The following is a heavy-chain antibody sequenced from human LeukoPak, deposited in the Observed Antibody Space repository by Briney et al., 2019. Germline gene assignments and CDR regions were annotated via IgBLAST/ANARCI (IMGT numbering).Heavy chain of an antibody. V-gene: IGHV3-23*01. D-gene: IGHD3/OR15-3a*01. Sequence: GGSLRLSCVLSGLTFSDAWMSWVRQAPGKGLEWVAGISDSGGSTKYADSVKGRFTITRDNPKNTLFLQMNSLRAEDTAVYFCAKRGVVIRVVLVGFHKEAYYFESWGQGALVTVSS. CDR2: ISDSGGST. CDR3: AKRGVVIRVVLVGFHKEAYYFES. J-gene: IGHJ4*02. CDR1: GLTFSDAW.